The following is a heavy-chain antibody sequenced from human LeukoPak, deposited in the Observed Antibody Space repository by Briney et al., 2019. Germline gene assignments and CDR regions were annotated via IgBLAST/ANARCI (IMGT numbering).Heavy chain of an antibody. J-gene: IGHJ4*02. CDR3: ARSRPRYCTNGVCYFGVYFDY. CDR2: IYYSGST. D-gene: IGHD2-8*01. CDR1: GGSISSYY. Sequence: SETLSLTCTVSGGSISSYYWSWIRQPPGKGLEWIGYIYYSGSTNYNPSLKSRVTISVDTSKNQFSLELSSVTAADTAVYYCARSRPRYCTNGVCYFGVYFDYWGQGTLVTVSS. V-gene: IGHV4-59*01.